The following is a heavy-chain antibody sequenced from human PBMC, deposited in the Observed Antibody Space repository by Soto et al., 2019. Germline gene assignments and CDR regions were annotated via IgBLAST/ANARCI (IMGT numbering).Heavy chain of an antibody. D-gene: IGHD3-22*01. CDR1: GFAFNNYG. V-gene: IGHV3-21*01. CDR3: AREDSIIIPAVSDF. Sequence: GGSLRLSCTVSGFAFNNYGINWVRQAPGKGLEWVSSISKSDYTYYSDSVKGRFTISRDNAKNSVSLQMNTLRVEDTAVYYCAREDSIIIPAVSDFWGLGTLVTVS. J-gene: IGHJ4*02. CDR2: ISKSDYT.